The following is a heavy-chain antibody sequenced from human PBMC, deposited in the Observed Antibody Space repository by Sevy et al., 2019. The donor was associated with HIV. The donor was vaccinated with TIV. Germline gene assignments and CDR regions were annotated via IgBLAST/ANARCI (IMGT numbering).Heavy chain of an antibody. Sequence: ASVKVSCKVSGYTLTELSMHWVRQAPGKGLEWMGGFDPEDGETIYAQKFQGRVTMTEDTSTDTAYMELSSLRSEDTAVYYCATEGPTFGGVIVSRRFDPWGKGTLVTVS. D-gene: IGHD3-16*02. J-gene: IGHJ5*02. CDR1: GYTLTELS. V-gene: IGHV1-24*01. CDR3: ATEGPTFGGVIVSRRFDP. CDR2: FDPEDGET.